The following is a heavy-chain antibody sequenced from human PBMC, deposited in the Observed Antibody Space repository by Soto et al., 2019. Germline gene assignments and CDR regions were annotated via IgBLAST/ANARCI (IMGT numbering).Heavy chain of an antibody. V-gene: IGHV4-30-2*01. CDR3: ARGAHYCYDY. J-gene: IGHJ4*02. CDR1: SGSISSGGYS. CDR2: IYHSGST. Sequence: PSETLSLTCAVSSGSISSGGYSWSWIRQPPGKGLEWIGYIYHSGSTYYNPSLKSRVTISVDRSKNQFSLKLSSVTAADTAVYYCARGAHYCYDYWGQGTLVTVSS.